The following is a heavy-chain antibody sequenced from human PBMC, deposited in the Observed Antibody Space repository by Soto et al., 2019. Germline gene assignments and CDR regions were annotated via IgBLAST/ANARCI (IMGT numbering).Heavy chain of an antibody. Sequence: QVQLQESGPGLVKPSETLSLNCAVSGRPLTGQHRRWIRKPPGKGLEWIGQIVNSGSVRYNPSLQRRVATSIDSSTQPLGLRLSSVTAADTAVYQCASYIGGNGGRVSGGQGHVVTVSS. V-gene: IGHV4-4*09. CDR3: ASYIGGNGGRVS. J-gene: IGHJ4*02. CDR2: IVNSGSV. CDR1: GRPLTGQH. D-gene: IGHD2-8*01.